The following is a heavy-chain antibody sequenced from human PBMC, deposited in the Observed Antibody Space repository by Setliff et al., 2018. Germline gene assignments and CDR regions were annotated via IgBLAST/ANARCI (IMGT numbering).Heavy chain of an antibody. D-gene: IGHD3-9*01. CDR3: ATGFLRYDILTGYYQRPRYFEY. V-gene: IGHV1-24*01. Sequence: ASVKVSCKVSGSTVTESSMHWVRQAPGKGLEWMGGFDPEDGERIYAQHFQGRLTMTEDTSTDTAYMELSSLRSEDTAVYYCATGFLRYDILTGYYQRPRYFEYWGQGTLVTVS. CDR2: FDPEDGER. CDR1: GSTVTESS. J-gene: IGHJ4*02.